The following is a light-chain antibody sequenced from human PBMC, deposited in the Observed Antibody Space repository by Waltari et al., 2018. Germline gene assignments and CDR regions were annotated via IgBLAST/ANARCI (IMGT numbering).Light chain of an antibody. Sequence: SYVVSQSPSLSVAPGQTARITCGGENLGSLNGHWYRKKPGQAPVLVVYDDSARPSGIPERFSGSNSGNMATLTLNRVEAGDEADYYCHVWDRSSDHVVFGGGTKLTVL. V-gene: IGLV3-21*02. CDR3: HVWDRSSDHVV. J-gene: IGLJ2*01. CDR1: NLGSLN. CDR2: DDS.